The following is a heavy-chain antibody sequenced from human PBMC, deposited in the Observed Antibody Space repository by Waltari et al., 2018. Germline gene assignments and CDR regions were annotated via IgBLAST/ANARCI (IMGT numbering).Heavy chain of an antibody. CDR3: ARIPAWYGEILNY. J-gene: IGHJ4*02. CDR1: GYTFTGYY. V-gene: IGHV1-2*06. CDR2: VNHNSGGT. D-gene: IGHD3-10*01. Sequence: QVQLLQSGDEVKKPGASVKVSCQASGYTFTGYYMHWVRQAPGQGLEWMGRVNHNSGGTDYAQKFLGRVTMTRDTSTSTAYMELSSLTSDDTAVYYCARIPAWYGEILNYWGQGTLVTVSS.